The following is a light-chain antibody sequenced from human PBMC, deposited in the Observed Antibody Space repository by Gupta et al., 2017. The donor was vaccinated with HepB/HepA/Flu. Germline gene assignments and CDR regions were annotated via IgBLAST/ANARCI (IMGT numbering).Light chain of an antibody. Sequence: QSALTQPRSVSGSPGQSVTISCTGTSSDVGDYNYVSWYQQPPGKAPKLMIFDVSKRPSGVPDRFSGSKSGNTASLTISGLQADDEADYYCCSYAGSYTWVFGGGTKLTVL. J-gene: IGLJ2*01. CDR1: SSDVGDYNY. V-gene: IGLV2-11*01. CDR2: DVS. CDR3: CSYAGSYTWV.